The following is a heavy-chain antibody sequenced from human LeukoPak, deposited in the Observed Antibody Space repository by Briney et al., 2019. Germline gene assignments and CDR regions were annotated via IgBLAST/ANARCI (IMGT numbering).Heavy chain of an antibody. Sequence: ASVKVSCKASGYTFTSYYMHWVRQAPGQGLEWMGIINPSGGSTSYAQKFQGRVTMTRDMSTGTVYMELSSLRSEDTAAYYCARGHRASVVVTAILKLDYWGQGTLVTVSS. J-gene: IGHJ4*02. CDR1: GYTFTSYY. D-gene: IGHD2-21*02. V-gene: IGHV1-46*01. CDR3: ARGHRASVVVTAILKLDY. CDR2: INPSGGST.